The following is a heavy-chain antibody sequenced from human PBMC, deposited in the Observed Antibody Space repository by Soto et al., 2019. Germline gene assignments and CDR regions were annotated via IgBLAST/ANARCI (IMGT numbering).Heavy chain of an antibody. Sequence: SETLSLTCAVYGGSFSGYYWSWIRQPPGKGLEWIGEINNSGSTNYNPSLKSRVTISVDTSKNQFSLKLSPVTAADTAVYYCARVRFSSGYFYYYYGMDVWGQGTTVTVSS. V-gene: IGHV4-34*01. CDR2: INNSGST. J-gene: IGHJ6*02. CDR3: ARVRFSSGYFYYYYGMDV. CDR1: GGSFSGYY. D-gene: IGHD3-3*01.